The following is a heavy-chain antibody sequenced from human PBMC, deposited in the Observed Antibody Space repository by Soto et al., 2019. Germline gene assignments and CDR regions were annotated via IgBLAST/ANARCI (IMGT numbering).Heavy chain of an antibody. V-gene: IGHV4-30-4*01. CDR3: ARDSDSSSSEPNWFDP. CDR1: GGSISSGDYY. Sequence: KTSETLSLTCTVSGGSISSGDYYWSWIRQPPGKGLEWIGYIYYSGSTYYNPSLKSRVTISVDTSKNQFSLKLSSVTAADTAVYYCARDSDSSSSEPNWFDPWGQGTLVTVSS. D-gene: IGHD6-6*01. J-gene: IGHJ5*02. CDR2: IYYSGST.